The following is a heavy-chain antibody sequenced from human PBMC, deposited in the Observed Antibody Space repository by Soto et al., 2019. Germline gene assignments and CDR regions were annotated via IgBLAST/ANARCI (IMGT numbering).Heavy chain of an antibody. J-gene: IGHJ4*02. CDR1: GFTFSSYG. D-gene: IGHD3-3*01. V-gene: IGHV3-33*01. CDR2: IWYDGSNK. Sequence: QVQLVESGGGVVQPGRSLRLSCAASGFTFSSYGMHWVRQAPGKGLEWVAVIWYDGSNKYYADSVKGRFTISRDNSKNTLYLQMNSLRAEDTAVYYCATGRAEYDPHDYRGQGTLVTVSS. CDR3: ATGRAEYDPHDY.